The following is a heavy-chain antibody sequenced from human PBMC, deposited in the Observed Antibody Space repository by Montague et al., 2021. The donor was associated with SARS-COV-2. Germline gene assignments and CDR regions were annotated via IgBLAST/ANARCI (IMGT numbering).Heavy chain of an antibody. CDR1: GFTFTSSA. J-gene: IGHJ4*02. D-gene: IGHD2-21*01. CDR3: ARGVITPDY. V-gene: IGHV3-23*01. CDR2: IVDSDSRT. Sequence: SLRLSCAVSGFTFTSSAMSWVHQAPGKGLEWVSGIVDSDSRTHYADSVKGRFTISRDNSKNMVYLQMNSLRAEDTAVYYCARGVITPDYWGQGTLVTVSS.